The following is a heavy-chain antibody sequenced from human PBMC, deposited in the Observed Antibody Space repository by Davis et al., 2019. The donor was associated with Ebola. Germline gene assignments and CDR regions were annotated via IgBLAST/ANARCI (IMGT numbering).Heavy chain of an antibody. Sequence: GESLKISCAASGFTFSNAWMSWVRQAPGKGLEWVGSIKSKPDGGTTDYAAPVKGRFTISRDDSKNTLYLQMNSLKTEDTAVYYCTTVKQQLVLSSTWWGQGTLVTVSS. J-gene: IGHJ4*02. D-gene: IGHD6-13*01. CDR2: IKSKPDGGTT. CDR3: TTVKQQLVLSSTW. V-gene: IGHV3-15*01. CDR1: GFTFSNAW.